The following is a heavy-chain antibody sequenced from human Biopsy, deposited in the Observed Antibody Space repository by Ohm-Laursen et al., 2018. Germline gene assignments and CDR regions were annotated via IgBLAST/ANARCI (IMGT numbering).Heavy chain of an antibody. CDR2: ISGYNGNT. D-gene: IGHD3-10*01. Sequence: SVKVSCKASGYMFYSYGVSWVRLAPGQGPEWMGWISGYNGNTNYPQSLQGRVTLTTDASSSTAYMELRGLRSDDTAVYYCARDRHHAAGSYAGMDVWGQGTKVTVSS. J-gene: IGHJ6*02. V-gene: IGHV1-18*01. CDR3: ARDRHHAAGSYAGMDV. CDR1: GYMFYSYG.